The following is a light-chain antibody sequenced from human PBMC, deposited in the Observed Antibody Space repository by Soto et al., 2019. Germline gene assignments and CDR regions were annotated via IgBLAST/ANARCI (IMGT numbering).Light chain of an antibody. J-gene: IGKJ1*01. V-gene: IGKV1-39*01. CDR2: AAS. CDR1: QSISSY. Sequence: DIQMTQSPSSLSASEGDRVTMTCRASQSISSYVNWYQQRPGKAPKLLIYAASSLQSGVPSRFSGSGSGTDFTLTISSLQPEDYATYYCQQSYSTPRTFGQGTKVDIK. CDR3: QQSYSTPRT.